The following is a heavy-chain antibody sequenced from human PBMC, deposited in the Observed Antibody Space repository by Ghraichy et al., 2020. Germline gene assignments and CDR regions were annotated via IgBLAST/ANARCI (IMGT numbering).Heavy chain of an antibody. CDR1: GGSISSSSYY. CDR2: IHYSGST. V-gene: IGHV4-39*01. CDR3: ARHKSPTEYYFDY. Sequence: SQTLSLTCTVSGGSISSSSYYWDWIRQPPGKGLEWIGTIHYSGSTYYNPSLKSRVTISVDTSKNQFSLQLTSVTAADTAVYYCARHKSPTEYYFDYWGQGTLVTVSS. J-gene: IGHJ4*02.